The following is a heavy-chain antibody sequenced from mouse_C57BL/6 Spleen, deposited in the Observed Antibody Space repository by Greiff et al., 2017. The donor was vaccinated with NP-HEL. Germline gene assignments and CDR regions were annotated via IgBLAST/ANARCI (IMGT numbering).Heavy chain of an antibody. CDR1: GYTFTDYE. D-gene: IGHD1-1*01. V-gene: IGHV1-15*01. J-gene: IGHJ3*01. Sequence: VQLQQSGAELVRPGASVTLSCKASGYTFTDYEMHWVKQTPVHGLEWIGAIDPETGGTAYNQKFKDKAILTADKSSSTAYMELRSLTSEDSAVYYCTRLLYGSSSWFAYWGQGTLVTVSA. CDR2: IDPETGGT. CDR3: TRLLYGSSSWFAY.